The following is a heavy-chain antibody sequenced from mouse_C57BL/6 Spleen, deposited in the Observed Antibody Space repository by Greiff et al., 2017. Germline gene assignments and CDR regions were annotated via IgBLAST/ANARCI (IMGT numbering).Heavy chain of an antibody. CDR2: INPGSGGT. Sequence: QVQLQQSGAELVRPGTSVKVSCKASGYAFTNYLIEWVKQRPGQGLEWIGVINPGSGGTNYNEKFKGKATLTADKSSSTAYMQLSSLTSEDSAVYFCARSRYYGSSYWYFDVWGTGTTVTVSS. V-gene: IGHV1-54*01. D-gene: IGHD1-1*01. CDR1: GYAFTNYL. J-gene: IGHJ1*03. CDR3: ARSRYYGSSYWYFDV.